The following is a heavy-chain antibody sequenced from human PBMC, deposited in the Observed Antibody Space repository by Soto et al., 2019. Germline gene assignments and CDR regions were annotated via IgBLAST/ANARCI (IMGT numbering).Heavy chain of an antibody. CDR1: GYTFTGYY. V-gene: IGHV1-2*04. CDR2: INPNSGDT. Sequence: QVQLVQSGAEVKKPGASVKVSCKASGYTFTGYYMHWVRQAPGQGLEWMGWINPNSGDTNYAQKFQGWVTMTRDTSISTAYMELSRLRSDDTAVYYCARGRTTVTDYSGDAFDIWGQGTMVTVSS. J-gene: IGHJ3*02. D-gene: IGHD4-17*01. CDR3: ARGRTTVTDYSGDAFDI.